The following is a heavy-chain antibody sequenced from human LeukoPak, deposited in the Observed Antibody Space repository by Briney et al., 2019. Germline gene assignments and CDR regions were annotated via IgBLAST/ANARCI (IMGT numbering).Heavy chain of an antibody. J-gene: IGHJ4*02. D-gene: IGHD6-19*01. CDR3: AKGIAVGELFDY. Sequence: GRSLRLSCAASGFTFSSYGMHWVRQAPGKGLEWVAVISYDGSNKYYADSVKGRFTISRDNSKNTLYLQMNSLRAEDTAVYYCAKGIAVGELFDYWGQGTLVTVSS. V-gene: IGHV3-30*18. CDR2: ISYDGSNK. CDR1: GFTFSSYG.